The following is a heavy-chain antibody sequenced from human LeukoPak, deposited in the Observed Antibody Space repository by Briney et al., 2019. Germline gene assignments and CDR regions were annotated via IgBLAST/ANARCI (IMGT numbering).Heavy chain of an antibody. V-gene: IGHV1-2*02. D-gene: IGHD3-16*01. J-gene: IGHJ4*02. CDR3: ARERGGEGFDY. CDR2: INPNSGGT. Sequence: ASVKVSCKASGYTFTGYYMHWVRQAPGQGLEWMGWINPNSGGTNYAQKFQGRGTMTRDTSTSTAYMELSRLRSDDTTAYYCARERGGEGFDYWGQGTLVTVSS. CDR1: GYTFTGYY.